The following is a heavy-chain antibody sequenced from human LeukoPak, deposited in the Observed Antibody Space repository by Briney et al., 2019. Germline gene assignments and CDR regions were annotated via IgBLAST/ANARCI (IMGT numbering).Heavy chain of an antibody. D-gene: IGHD6-13*01. V-gene: IGHV4-59*01. CDR1: GGSISSYY. CDR3: ARAAIRYSSSWYSYYYMDV. J-gene: IGHJ6*03. CDR2: IYYSGST. Sequence: SETLSLTCTVSGGSISSYYWSWIRQPPGKGLEWIGYIYYSGSTNYNPSLKSRVTISVDTSKNQFSLKLSSVTAADTAVYYCARAAIRYSSSWYSYYYMDVWGKGNTVTISS.